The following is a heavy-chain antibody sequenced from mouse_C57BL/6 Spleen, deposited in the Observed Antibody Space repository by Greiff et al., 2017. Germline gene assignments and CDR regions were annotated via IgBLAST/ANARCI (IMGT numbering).Heavy chain of an antibody. V-gene: IGHV1-55*01. CDR3: ARHPIDRDYYAMDD. Sequence: QVQLQQPGAELVKPGASVKMSCKASGYTFTSYWITWVKQRPGQGLEWIGDIYPGSGSTNYNEKFKSKATLTVDTSSSTAYMQLSSLTSEDSAVDYCARHPIDRDYYAMDDWGQGTSVTVSS. CDR2: IYPGSGST. J-gene: IGHJ4*01. CDR1: GYTFTSYW.